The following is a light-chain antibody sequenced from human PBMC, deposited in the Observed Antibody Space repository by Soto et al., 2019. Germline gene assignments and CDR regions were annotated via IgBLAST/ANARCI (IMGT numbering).Light chain of an antibody. CDR2: GAS. V-gene: IGKV3-20*01. Sequence: EIVLTQSPGTLSLSPGERATLSCRASQSVTSNYLAWYQRQPGQAPRLLIYGASSRATGIPDRFSGSGSGTDCSLTISRLEPEDLAVYYCQQYGDSLLTFGGGTRVE. J-gene: IGKJ4*01. CDR1: QSVTSNY. CDR3: QQYGDSLLT.